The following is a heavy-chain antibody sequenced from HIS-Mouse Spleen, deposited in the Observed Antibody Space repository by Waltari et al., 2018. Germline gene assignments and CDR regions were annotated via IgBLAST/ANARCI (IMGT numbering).Heavy chain of an antibody. D-gene: IGHD6-13*01. CDR2: IYYSGIT. V-gene: IGHV4-39*07. J-gene: IGHJ2*01. Sequence: QLQLQESGPGLVKPSETLSLTCTVSGGSISSSSYYWGWIRQPPGKGLEWIGSIYYSGITYYNPYLKSRFTIAVDTSKNQFSLKLSSVTAADTAVYYCAREIPYSSSWYDWYFDLWGRGTLVTVSS. CDR3: AREIPYSSSWYDWYFDL. CDR1: GGSISSSSYY.